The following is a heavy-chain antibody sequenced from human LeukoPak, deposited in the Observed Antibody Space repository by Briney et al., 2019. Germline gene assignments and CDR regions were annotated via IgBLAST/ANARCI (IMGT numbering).Heavy chain of an antibody. CDR1: GFTFSSYW. V-gene: IGHV3-74*01. CDR3: ARDCRGITMVRGVNWAFDY. D-gene: IGHD3-10*01. CDR2: INTDGSST. J-gene: IGHJ4*02. Sequence: GGSLRLSCAASGFTFSSYWMHWVRQAPGKGLVWVSRINTDGSSTSYADSVKGRFTISRDNAKNSLYLQMNSLRAEDTAVYYCARDCRGITMVRGVNWAFDYWGQGTLVTVSS.